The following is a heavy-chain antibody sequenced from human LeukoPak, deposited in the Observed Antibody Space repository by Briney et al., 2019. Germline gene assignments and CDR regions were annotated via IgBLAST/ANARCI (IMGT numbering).Heavy chain of an antibody. D-gene: IGHD6-6*01. CDR3: ARVGTIRVSIAARPLDY. Sequence: SETLSLTCTVSGYSISSGYYWGWLRQPPGQGLEWIGNIYSSGSTYYNASLQSRVTISVDTSKNQFSLKMSSVTAADTAVYYCARVGTIRVSIAARPLDYWGQGTLVTVSS. J-gene: IGHJ4*02. V-gene: IGHV4-38-2*02. CDR2: IYSSGST. CDR1: GYSISSGYY.